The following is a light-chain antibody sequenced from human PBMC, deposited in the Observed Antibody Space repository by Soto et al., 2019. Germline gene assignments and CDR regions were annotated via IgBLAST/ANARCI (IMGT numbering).Light chain of an antibody. CDR2: DAS. J-gene: IGKJ5*01. CDR1: QSVKTF. Sequence: EIVLTQSPATLSLSPWALATLSYSASQSVKTFLVWYQQRPGQAPRLLIHDASHRAAGIPARFSGSGFGTDFTLTIRSLEPEDAAVYYCQKSSNWPPITVGNGTRLVIK. V-gene: IGKV3-11*01. CDR3: QKSSNWPPIT.